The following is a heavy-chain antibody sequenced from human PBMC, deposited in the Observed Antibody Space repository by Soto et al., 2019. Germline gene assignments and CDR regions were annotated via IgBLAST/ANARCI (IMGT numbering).Heavy chain of an antibody. CDR2: IKSKTDGGTT. D-gene: IGHD4-4*01. CDR1: GFTFSNAW. V-gene: IGHV3-15*01. J-gene: IGHJ6*02. CDR3: TTGPAPTTVTSEYYYFGMDV. Sequence: EVQLVESGGGLVKPGGSLRLSCAASGFTFSNAWMSWVRQAPGKGLEWVGRIKSKTDGGTTDYAAPVKGRFTISRDDSKNTLYLQMNSLKTEDTAVYYCTTGPAPTTVTSEYYYFGMDVWGQGTTVTVSS.